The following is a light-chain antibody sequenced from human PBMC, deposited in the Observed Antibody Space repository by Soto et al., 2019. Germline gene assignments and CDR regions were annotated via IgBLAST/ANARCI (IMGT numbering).Light chain of an antibody. CDR2: GAS. CDR3: QQYNNWPPDRT. V-gene: IGKV3-15*01. CDR1: QRVSSN. Sequence: EIVMTQSPATLSVAPGERATLSCRASQRVSSNLAWYQQKPGQAPRRLIFGASTRATGIPARFSGSGSGNEFTLTISSLQSEDFEIYFCQQYNNWPPDRTFGQGTKVEIK. J-gene: IGKJ1*01.